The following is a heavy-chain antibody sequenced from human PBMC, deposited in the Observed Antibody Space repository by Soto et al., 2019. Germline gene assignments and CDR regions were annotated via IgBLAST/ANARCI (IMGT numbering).Heavy chain of an antibody. CDR2: INHSGDT. V-gene: IGHV4-34*01. Sequence: KASETLSLTCAVYGGSLSGFSWSWIRQPPGKGLEWIGEINHSGDTDYNPSLKSRVTISVDTSKNLFSLSLTSVTAADTAVYYCARFPADYWGQGTLVTVSS. J-gene: IGHJ4*02. CDR1: GGSLSGFS. CDR3: ARFPADY. D-gene: IGHD2-2*01.